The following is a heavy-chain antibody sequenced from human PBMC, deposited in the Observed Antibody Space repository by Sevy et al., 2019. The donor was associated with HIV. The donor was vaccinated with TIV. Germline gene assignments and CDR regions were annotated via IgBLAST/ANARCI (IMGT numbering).Heavy chain of an antibody. J-gene: IGHJ4*02. V-gene: IGHV4-34*01. CDR3: ARIRSGDYIWGSYRSYFDY. Sequence: SETLSLTCAVYGGSFSGYYWSWIRQPPGKGLEWIGEINHSGSTNYNPSLKSRVTISVDTSKNQFSLKLSSVTAADTAVYYCARIRSGDYIWGSYRSYFDYWGQGTLVTVSS. D-gene: IGHD3-16*02. CDR1: GGSFSGYY. CDR2: INHSGST.